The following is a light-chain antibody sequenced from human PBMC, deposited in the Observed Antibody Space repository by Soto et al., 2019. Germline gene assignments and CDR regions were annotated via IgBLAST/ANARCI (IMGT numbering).Light chain of an antibody. J-gene: IGKJ5*01. CDR2: GAS. CDR1: QSISSN. Sequence: EIVMTQSPATLSVSPWERATLSCWASQSISSNLAWYQQKAGQAPRLLIYGASSRATGIPHRFSGSGSGTDFTLTITRLEPEDFAVYYCQHYDSLPITFGQGTRLEIK. V-gene: IGKV3-20*01. CDR3: QHYDSLPIT.